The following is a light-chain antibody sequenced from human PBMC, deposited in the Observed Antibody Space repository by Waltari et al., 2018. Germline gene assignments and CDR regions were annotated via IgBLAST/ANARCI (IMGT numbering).Light chain of an antibody. Sequence: DIQLTQPPSTRLSSVGDRLTITGLASQSNKSWLAWYQQKPGKAHTLLIYDGTSLESGVPSRFSGSESGTEFTLTVSSLQPDDFATYYCQQYHKYPYTFGQGTKLEIK. CDR3: QQYHKYPYT. V-gene: IGKV1-5*01. CDR1: QSNKSW. J-gene: IGKJ2*01. CDR2: DGT.